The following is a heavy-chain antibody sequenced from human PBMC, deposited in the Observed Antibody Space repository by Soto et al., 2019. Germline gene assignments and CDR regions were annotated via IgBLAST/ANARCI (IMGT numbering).Heavy chain of an antibody. CDR2: INHSGST. D-gene: IGHD2-2*01. J-gene: IGHJ4*02. CDR3: ARFCSSTSCMAAGDY. V-gene: IGHV4-34*01. CDR1: GGSFSGYY. Sequence: PSETLSLTCAVYGGSFSGYYWSWIRQPPGKGLEWIGEINHSGSTNYNPSLKSRVTISVDTSKNQFSLKLSSVTAADTAVYYCARFCSSTSCMAAGDYWGQGTLVTVS.